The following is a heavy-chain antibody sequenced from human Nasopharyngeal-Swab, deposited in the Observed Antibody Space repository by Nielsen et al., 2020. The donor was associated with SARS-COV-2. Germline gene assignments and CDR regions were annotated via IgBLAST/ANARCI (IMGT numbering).Heavy chain of an antibody. CDR3: AKPSSGSYYAAFDI. D-gene: IGHD1-26*01. CDR1: AFTFNNYG. J-gene: IGHJ3*02. V-gene: IGHV3-30*18. CDR2: ISYDGSNK. Sequence: GESLKISCAASAFTFNNYGMHWVRQAPGKGLEWVAVISYDGSNKYYADSVKGRFTISRDNSKNTLYLQMNSLRAEDTAVYYCAKPSSGSYYAAFDIWGQGTMVTVSS.